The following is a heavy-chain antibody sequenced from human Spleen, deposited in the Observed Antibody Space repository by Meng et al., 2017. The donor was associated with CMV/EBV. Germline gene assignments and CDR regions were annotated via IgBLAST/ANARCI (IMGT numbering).Heavy chain of an antibody. CDR3: AGDSEYCSTSSCYELVTGY. Sequence: FAGHYIHWVRKATGQGHEWMGVINPSGGSTNYAQKFQGKVTVAGDTSTSTVYMKLSSLRYDDTAVSYCAGDSEYCSTSSCYELVTGYWGQGTLVTVSS. V-gene: IGHV1-46*01. CDR1: FAGHY. CDR2: INPSGGST. D-gene: IGHD2-2*01. J-gene: IGHJ4*02.